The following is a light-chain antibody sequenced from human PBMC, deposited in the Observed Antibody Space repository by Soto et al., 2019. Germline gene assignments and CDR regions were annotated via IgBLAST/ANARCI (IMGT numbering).Light chain of an antibody. CDR2: GAS. J-gene: IGKJ1*01. Sequence: EVVMTQSPATLSVSPGERATLFCRASQSVSDDLAGYQQKPGQAPRLLIYGASTRATGIPARFSGSGSGTEFTLTISSLQSEDFAIYYCQQYDNWPPLTFGQGTKVEIK. CDR3: QQYDNWPPLT. CDR1: QSVSDD. V-gene: IGKV3-15*01.